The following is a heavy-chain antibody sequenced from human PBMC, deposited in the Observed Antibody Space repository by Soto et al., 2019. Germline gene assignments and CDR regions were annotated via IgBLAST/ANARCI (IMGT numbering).Heavy chain of an antibody. CDR3: AKDLYMIVVVTMVAPGDP. CDR2: ISYDGSNK. CDR1: GFTFSSYG. Sequence: GGSLRLSCAASGFTFSSYGMHWVRQAPGKGLEWVAVISYDGSNKYYADSVKGRFTISRDNSKNTLYLQMNSLRAEDTAVYYCAKDLYMIVVVTMVAPGDPWGQGTLVTVSS. J-gene: IGHJ5*02. V-gene: IGHV3-30*18. D-gene: IGHD3-22*01.